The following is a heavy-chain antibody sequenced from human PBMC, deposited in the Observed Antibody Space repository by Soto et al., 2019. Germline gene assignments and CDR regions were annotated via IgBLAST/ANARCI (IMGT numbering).Heavy chain of an antibody. CDR3: ANTYCSGGSCYPFYFDY. CDR2: ISYDGSIK. J-gene: IGHJ4*02. Sequence: QVQLVESGGGVVQPEKSLRLSCAASGFTFNSYGMHWVRQAPGKGLEWVAVISYDGSIKYYADSVKGRFTISRDNSKNTLYLQMNSLRADDMAVYYCANTYCSGGSCYPFYFDYWGRGTLVTVSS. CDR1: GFTFNSYG. V-gene: IGHV3-30*18. D-gene: IGHD2-15*01.